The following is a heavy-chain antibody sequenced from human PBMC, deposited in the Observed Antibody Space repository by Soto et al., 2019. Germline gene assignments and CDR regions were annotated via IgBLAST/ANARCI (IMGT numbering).Heavy chain of an antibody. V-gene: IGHV3-48*01. CDR1: GFTFSTYS. D-gene: IGHD6-19*01. J-gene: IGHJ4*02. CDR2: ISAGSSTI. Sequence: EVQLVDSGGGLIQPGGSLRLSCAASGFTFSTYSMNWVRHAPGKGLEWVSSISAGSSTIYYADSVKGRFTISRDNAKNSLYLQMNSLRAEDTAVYYCARAVEQWLPRFDYWGQGTLVTVSS. CDR3: ARAVEQWLPRFDY.